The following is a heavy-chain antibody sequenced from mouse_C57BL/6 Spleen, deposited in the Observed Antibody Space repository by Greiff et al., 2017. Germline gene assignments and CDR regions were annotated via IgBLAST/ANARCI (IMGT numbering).Heavy chain of an antibody. V-gene: IGHV5-17*01. D-gene: IGHD2-1*01. CDR3: ARLGGNYVDYAMDY. CDR1: GFTFSDYG. Sequence: EVHLVESGGGLVKPGGSLKLSCAASGFTFSDYGMHWVRQAPEKGLEWVAYISSGSSTIYYADTVKGRFTISRDNAKNTLFLQMTSLRSEDTAMYYCARLGGNYVDYAMDYWGQGTSVTVSS. CDR2: ISSGSSTI. J-gene: IGHJ4*01.